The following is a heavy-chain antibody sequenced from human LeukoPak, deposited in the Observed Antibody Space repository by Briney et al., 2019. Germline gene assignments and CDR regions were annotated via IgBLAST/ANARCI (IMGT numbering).Heavy chain of an antibody. Sequence: GASRKGPFRASDYTFTSYGVTWVRQGPGQRRVWGGWISAYSGSTSYAQKFQDRVTMTRDTSTSTAYMEVRSLRSDDTAVYYCARTKPFGATVADLWGQGTLVTVSS. CDR2: ISAYSGST. CDR3: ARTKPFGATVADL. CDR1: DYTFTSYG. J-gene: IGHJ5*02. V-gene: IGHV1-18*04. D-gene: IGHD3-16*01.